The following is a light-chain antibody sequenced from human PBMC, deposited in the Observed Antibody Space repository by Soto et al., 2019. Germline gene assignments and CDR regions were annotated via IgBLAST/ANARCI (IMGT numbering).Light chain of an antibody. CDR1: QSVSSNN. CDR2: GAS. J-gene: IGKJ3*01. Sequence: EIVLTQSPGTLSLSPGERATLSCRASQSVSSNNLARYQQRPGQAPRVVIYGASTRATGIPERFRGRRSGTDYTLTISRLEPEDFAVYYCQHYGRSPYTFGPGTKVDIK. CDR3: QHYGRSPYT. V-gene: IGKV3-20*01.